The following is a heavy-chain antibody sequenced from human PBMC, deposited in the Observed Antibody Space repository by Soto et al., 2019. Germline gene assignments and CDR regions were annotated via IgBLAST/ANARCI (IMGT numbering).Heavy chain of an antibody. CDR1: RFTFSSDW. Sequence: EVQLVESGGGLTKPGGSLRLSCAASRFTFSSDWLHWVRQPPGKGLEWVSRINTDGTGTSYADSVKGRFTISRDNAKTTLYLQMNSLRAEDTAIYYCTRARPGPQYYFDYWGQGNMVTVSS. V-gene: IGHV3-74*01. CDR3: TRARPGPQYYFDY. CDR2: INTDGTGT. J-gene: IGHJ4*02. D-gene: IGHD6-6*01.